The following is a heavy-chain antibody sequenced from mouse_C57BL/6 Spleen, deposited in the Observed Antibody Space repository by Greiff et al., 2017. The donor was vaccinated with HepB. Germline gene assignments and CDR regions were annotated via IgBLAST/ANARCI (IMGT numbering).Heavy chain of an antibody. J-gene: IGHJ3*01. D-gene: IGHD1-1*01. V-gene: IGHV1-5*01. Sequence: VQLQQSGTVLARPGASVKMSCKTSGYTFTSYWMHWVKQRPGQGLEWIGAIYPGNSDTSYNQKFKGKAKLTAVTSASTAYMELSSLTNEDSAVYYCTRSREYYGSSPFAYWGQGTLVTVSA. CDR3: TRSREYYGSSPFAY. CDR2: IYPGNSDT. CDR1: GYTFTSYW.